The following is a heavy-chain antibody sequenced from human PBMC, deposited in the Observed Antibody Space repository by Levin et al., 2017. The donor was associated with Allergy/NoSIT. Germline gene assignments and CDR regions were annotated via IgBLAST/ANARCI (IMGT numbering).Heavy chain of an antibody. Sequence: NPGGSLRLSCAASGFTFSYAWMSWVRQAPGKGLEWVGRIKSKTDGGTTDYAAPVKGRFTISRDDSRNTMYLQLNSLQTEDTAVYYCTTDRRYEILTGYLPPQLDYWGQGTLVTVSS. V-gene: IGHV3-15*01. CDR1: GFTFSYAW. J-gene: IGHJ4*02. CDR2: IKSKTDGGTT. CDR3: TTDRRYEILTGYLPPQLDY. D-gene: IGHD3-9*01.